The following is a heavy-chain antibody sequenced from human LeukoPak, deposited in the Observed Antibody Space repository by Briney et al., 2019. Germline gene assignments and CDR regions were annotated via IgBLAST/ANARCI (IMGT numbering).Heavy chain of an antibody. Sequence: ASVKVSCKASGYTFTSYDINWVRQATGQGLEWMGWINPNSGGTNYAQKFQGRVTMTRDTSISTAYMELSRLRSDDTAVYYCARVQEVVDFWSGYPSGAFDIWGQGTMVTVSS. V-gene: IGHV1-2*02. J-gene: IGHJ3*02. CDR1: GYTFTSYD. CDR2: INPNSGGT. D-gene: IGHD3-3*01. CDR3: ARVQEVVDFWSGYPSGAFDI.